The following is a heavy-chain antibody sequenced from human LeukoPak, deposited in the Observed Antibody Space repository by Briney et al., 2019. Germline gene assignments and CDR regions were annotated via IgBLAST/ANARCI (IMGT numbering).Heavy chain of an antibody. J-gene: IGHJ5*02. CDR3: AKEHGSGSYGFDP. D-gene: IGHD3-10*01. CDR2: IRYDGSNK. V-gene: IGHV3-30*02. Sequence: GGSLRLSCAASGFTFSSYGMHWVRQAPGKGLEWVAFIRYDGSNKYYADSVKGRFTISRDNSKNTLYLQMNSLRAEDTAVYYCAKEHGSGSYGFDPWGQGTLVTVSS. CDR1: GFTFSSYG.